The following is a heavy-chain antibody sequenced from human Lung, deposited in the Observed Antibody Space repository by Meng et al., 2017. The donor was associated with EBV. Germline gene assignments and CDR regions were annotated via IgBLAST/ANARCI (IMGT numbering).Heavy chain of an antibody. CDR2: INRSGST. V-gene: IGHV4-34*01. J-gene: IGHJ4*02. D-gene: IGHD6-19*01. CDR3: ARLYRGGWYL. CDR1: GGPFSTYY. Sequence: QVQLQQWGAGLLTPSETLSLTGAVYGGPFSTYYWSWIRQPPGKGLEWIGEINRSGSTNYNPSLKSRLTVSMDTSKNQFSLKLSSVTAADTAVYYCARLYRGGWYLWGRGTLVTVSS.